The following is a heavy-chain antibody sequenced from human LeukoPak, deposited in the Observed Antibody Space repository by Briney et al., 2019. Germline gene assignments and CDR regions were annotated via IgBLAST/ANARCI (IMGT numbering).Heavy chain of an antibody. J-gene: IGHJ3*02. D-gene: IGHD3-22*01. CDR2: ISYDGSNK. CDR1: GFTFSSYA. Sequence: PGGSLRLSCAASGFTFSSYAMHWVRQAPGKGLEWVAVISYDGSNKYYADSVKGRFTISRDNSKNTLYLQMNSLRAEDTAVYYCARDYYDSSGYPPDAFDIWGQGTMVTVSS. V-gene: IGHV3-30-3*01. CDR3: ARDYYDSSGYPPDAFDI.